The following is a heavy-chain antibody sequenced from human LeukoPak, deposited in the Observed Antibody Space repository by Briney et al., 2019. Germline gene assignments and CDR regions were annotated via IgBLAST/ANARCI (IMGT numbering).Heavy chain of an antibody. J-gene: IGHJ4*02. CDR1: GYSFTSYW. V-gene: IGHV5-51*01. CDR2: IYPGDSDT. D-gene: IGHD3-3*01. CDR3: ARVTAGYYDFWSPYYFDY. Sequence: GESLKISCKGSGYSFTSYWIGWVRQMPGKGLEWMGIIYPGDSDTRYSPSFQGQVTISADKSISTTYLQWSSLKASDTAMYYCARVTAGYYDFWSPYYFDYWGQGTLVTVSS.